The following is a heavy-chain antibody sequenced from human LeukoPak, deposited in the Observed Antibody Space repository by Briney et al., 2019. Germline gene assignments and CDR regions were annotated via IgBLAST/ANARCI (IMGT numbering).Heavy chain of an antibody. CDR3: ARQGYCSGGSCPPYYYYGMDV. CDR1: GSSISSYY. CDR2: IYYSGST. D-gene: IGHD2-15*01. V-gene: IGHV4-59*08. J-gene: IGHJ6*02. Sequence: PSETLSLTCTVTGSSISSYYWSWIRQPPGKGLEWIGYIYYSGSTNYNPSLKSRVTISVDTSKNQFSLKLSSVTAADTAVYYCARQGYCSGGSCPPYYYYGMDVWGQGTTVTVSS.